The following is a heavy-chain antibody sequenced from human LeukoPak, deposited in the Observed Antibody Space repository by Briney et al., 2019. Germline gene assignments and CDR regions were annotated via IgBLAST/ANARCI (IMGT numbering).Heavy chain of an antibody. D-gene: IGHD3-3*01. V-gene: IGHV3-21*01. Sequence: GGSLRLSCVVSGFSFSDYYMNWVRQAPGKGLEWVSSISSSSSYIYYADSVKGRFTISRDNAKNSLYLQMNSLRAEDTAVYYCARDDYDFWSGYYNHYYYGMDVWGQGTTVTVSS. CDR3: ARDDYDFWSGYYNHYYYGMDV. CDR1: GFSFSDYY. CDR2: ISSSSSYI. J-gene: IGHJ6*02.